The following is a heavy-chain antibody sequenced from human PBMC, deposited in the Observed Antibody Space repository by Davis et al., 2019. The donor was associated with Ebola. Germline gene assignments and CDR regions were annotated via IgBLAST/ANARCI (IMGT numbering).Heavy chain of an antibody. CDR2: ISYDGSIK. J-gene: IGHJ4*02. Sequence: PGGSLRLSCAASGFTFSSYAMHWVRQAPGKGLEWVAVISYDGSIKYYADSVKGRFTISRDNSKNTLYLQMNSLRAEDTAVYSCARGRYSLAYWGQGTLVTVSS. CDR3: ARGRYSLAY. CDR1: GFTFSSYA. V-gene: IGHV3-30-3*01.